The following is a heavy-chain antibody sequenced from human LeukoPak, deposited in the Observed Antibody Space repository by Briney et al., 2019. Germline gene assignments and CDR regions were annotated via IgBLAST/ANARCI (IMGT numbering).Heavy chain of an antibody. CDR3: ARGDLGDGSGSSYYYMDV. V-gene: IGHV3-21*01. D-gene: IGHD3-10*01. J-gene: IGHJ6*03. CDR2: ISSSSSYI. CDR1: GFTFSSYS. Sequence: GGSLRLSCAASGFTFSSYSMNWVRQAPGKGLEWVSSISSSSSYIYYADSVKGRFTISRDNAKNSLYLQMNSLRAEETAVYYCARGDLGDGSGSSYYYMDVWGKGTTVTVSS.